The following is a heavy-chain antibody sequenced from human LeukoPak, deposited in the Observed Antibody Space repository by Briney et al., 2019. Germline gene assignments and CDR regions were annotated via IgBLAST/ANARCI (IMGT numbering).Heavy chain of an antibody. CDR2: TNHSGST. CDR3: ARSSDYDSSGYYSFFDY. D-gene: IGHD3-22*01. Sequence: PSETLSLTCAVYGGSFSGYYWSWIRQPPGKGLEWIGETNHSGSTNYNPSLKSRVTISVDTSKNQFSLKLSSVTAADTAVYYCARSSDYDSSGYYSFFDYWGQGTLVTVSS. CDR1: GGSFSGYY. V-gene: IGHV4-34*01. J-gene: IGHJ4*02.